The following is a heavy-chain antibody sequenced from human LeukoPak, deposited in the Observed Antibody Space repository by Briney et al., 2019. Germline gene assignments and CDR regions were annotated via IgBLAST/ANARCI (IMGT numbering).Heavy chain of an antibody. CDR2: INTDGSST. J-gene: IGHJ3*01. V-gene: IGHV3-74*01. D-gene: IGHD1-26*01. CDR3: ARVIGWDEPFDL. Sequence: GGSLRLPCSASGFTLSNYWIHWVRHAPGKGLVWVSRINTDGSSTNYADSVRGRFTVSRDNAKNTLYLQMNSLRVEDTAVYYCARVIGWDEPFDLWGHGTLVTVSS. CDR1: GFTLSNYW.